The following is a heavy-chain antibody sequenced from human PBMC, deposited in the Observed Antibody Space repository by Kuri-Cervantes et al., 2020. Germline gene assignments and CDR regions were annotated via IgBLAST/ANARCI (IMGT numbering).Heavy chain of an antibody. Sequence: SETLSLTCTVSGGSISSYYWSWIRQPPGKGPEWIGYIYYSGSTNYNPSLKSRVSIAIDMSTSQFSLSLSSVTAADTAVYYCARKKWVQSGDVFDIWGQGTMVTVSS. CDR3: ARKKWVQSGDVFDI. D-gene: IGHD5-24*01. CDR1: GGSISSYY. J-gene: IGHJ3*02. V-gene: IGHV4-59*01. CDR2: IYYSGST.